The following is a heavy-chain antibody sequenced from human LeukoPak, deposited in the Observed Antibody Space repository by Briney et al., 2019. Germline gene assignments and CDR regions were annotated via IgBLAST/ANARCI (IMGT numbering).Heavy chain of an antibody. J-gene: IGHJ4*02. V-gene: IGHV4-34*01. CDR3: ARVPTWDYYDSSGYSRPFDY. D-gene: IGHD3-22*01. CDR2: INHSGST. CDR1: GGSFSGYY. Sequence: SETLSLTCAVYGGSFSGYYWSWIRQPPGKGLEWIGEINHSGSTNYNPSLKSRVTISVDTSKNQFSLKLSSVTAADTAVYYCARVPTWDYYDSSGYSRPFDYWGQGTLVTVSS.